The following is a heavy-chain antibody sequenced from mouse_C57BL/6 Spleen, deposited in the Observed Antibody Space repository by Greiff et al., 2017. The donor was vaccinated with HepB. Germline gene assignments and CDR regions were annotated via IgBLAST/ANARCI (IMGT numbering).Heavy chain of an antibody. CDR1: GYAFSSSW. CDR3: ARSRYGSSYNAMDY. V-gene: IGHV1-82*01. D-gene: IGHD1-1*01. J-gene: IGHJ4*01. CDR2: IYPGDGDT. Sequence: VKLMESGPELVKPGASVKISCKASGYAFSSSWMNWVKQRPGKGLEWIGRIYPGDGDTNYNGKFKGKATLTADKSSSTAYMQLSSLTSEDSAVYFCARSRYGSSYNAMDYWGQGTSVTVSS.